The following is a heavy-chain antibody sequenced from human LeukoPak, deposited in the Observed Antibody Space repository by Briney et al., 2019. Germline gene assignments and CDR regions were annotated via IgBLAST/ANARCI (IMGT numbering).Heavy chain of an antibody. D-gene: IGHD1-7*01. CDR1: GFTFSNYA. J-gene: IGHJ4*02. V-gene: IGHV3-23*01. CDR2: ISGGGGIT. CDR3: AKNPGYNWNYGYSDY. Sequence: GGSLRLSCAASGFTFSNYATNWVRQAPGKGLEWVSGISGGGGITDYADSVKGRFTISRDNSKNTLYLQMNSLRAEDTAVYYCAKNPGYNWNYGYSDYWGQGTLVTVSS.